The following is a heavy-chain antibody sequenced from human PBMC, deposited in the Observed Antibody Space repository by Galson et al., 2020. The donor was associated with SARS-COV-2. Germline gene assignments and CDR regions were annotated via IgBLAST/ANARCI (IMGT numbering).Heavy chain of an antibody. CDR2: INPSGGST. CDR1: GYTFTSYY. J-gene: IGHJ4*02. D-gene: IGHD3-10*01. V-gene: IGHV1-46*01. Sequence: GASVKVSCKASGYTFTSYYMHWVRQAPGQGLEWMGIINPSGGSTSYAQKFQGRVTMTRDTSTSTVYMELSSLRSEDTAVYYCARAMVWGVQVYYFDYWGQGTLVTVSS. CDR3: ARAMVWGVQVYYFDY.